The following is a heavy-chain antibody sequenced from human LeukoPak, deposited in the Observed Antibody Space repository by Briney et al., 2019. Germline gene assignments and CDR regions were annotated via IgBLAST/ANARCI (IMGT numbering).Heavy chain of an antibody. CDR3: ARADYDILTGTYYFDY. D-gene: IGHD3-9*01. Sequence: GGSLRLSCAASGCTFSSYDMHWVREATGKGLEWVSAIGTAGDTYYPGSVKGRFTIPRENAKNSLYLQMNSLRAGDTAVYYCARADYDILTGTYYFDYWGQGTLVTVSS. J-gene: IGHJ4*02. CDR1: GCTFSSYD. CDR2: IGTAGDT. V-gene: IGHV3-13*01.